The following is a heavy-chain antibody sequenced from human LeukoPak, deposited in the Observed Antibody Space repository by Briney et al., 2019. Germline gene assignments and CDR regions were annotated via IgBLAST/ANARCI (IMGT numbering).Heavy chain of an antibody. CDR1: GDSISSSNW. CDR3: ARDSYCSSTSCWRGWFDP. V-gene: IGHV4-28*03. D-gene: IGHD2-2*01. CDR2: IYTSGST. J-gene: IGHJ5*02. Sequence: SDTLSLTCAVSGDSISSSNWWGWIRQPPGKGLEWIGRIYTSGSTNYNPSLKSRVTMSVDTSKNRFSLKLSSVTAADTAVYYCARDSYCSSTSCWRGWFDPWGQGTLVTVSS.